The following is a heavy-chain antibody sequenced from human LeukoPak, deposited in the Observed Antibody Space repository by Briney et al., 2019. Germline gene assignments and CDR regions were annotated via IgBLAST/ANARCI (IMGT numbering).Heavy chain of an antibody. CDR3: ARVPVLWFGELNYGMDV. V-gene: IGHV1-18*01. CDR2: ISAYNGNT. Sequence: ASVKVSCKASGYTFTSYGISWVRQAPGQGLEWMGWISAYNGNTNYAQKLQGRVTMTTDTSTSTAYMELRSLRSDDTAVYYCARVPVLWFGELNYGMDVWGQGTTVTVSS. D-gene: IGHD3-10*01. J-gene: IGHJ6*02. CDR1: GYTFTSYG.